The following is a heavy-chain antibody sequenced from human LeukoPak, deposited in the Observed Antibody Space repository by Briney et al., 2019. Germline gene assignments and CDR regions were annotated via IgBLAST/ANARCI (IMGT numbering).Heavy chain of an antibody. V-gene: IGHV4-59*08. J-gene: IGHJ5*02. CDR2: IYYSGST. D-gene: IGHD2-2*01. CDR3: ARHGGCSSTSCYAYSWFDP. Sequence: SETLSLTCTVSGGSISSYYWSWIRQPPGKGLEWIGYIYYSGSTNYNPSLKSRVTISVDTSKNQFSLKLSSVTAADTAVYYCARHGGCSSTSCYAYSWFDPWGQGTLVTVSS. CDR1: GGSISSYY.